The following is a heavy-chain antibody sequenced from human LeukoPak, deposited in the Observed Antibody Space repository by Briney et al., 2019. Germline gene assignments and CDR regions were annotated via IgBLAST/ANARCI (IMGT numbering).Heavy chain of an antibody. CDR2: INHSGST. Sequence: SETLSLTCAVYGGSFSGYYWSWIRQPPGKGLEWIGEINHSGSTNYNPSLKSRVTISVDTSKNQFSLKLSSVTAADTAVYYCARAGHYDSSGSNPGDYWGQGTLVTASS. J-gene: IGHJ4*02. CDR3: ARAGHYDSSGSNPGDY. CDR1: GGSFSGYY. V-gene: IGHV4-34*01. D-gene: IGHD3-22*01.